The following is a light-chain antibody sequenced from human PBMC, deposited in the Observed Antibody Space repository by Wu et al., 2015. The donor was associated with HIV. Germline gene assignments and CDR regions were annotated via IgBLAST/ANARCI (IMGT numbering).Light chain of an antibody. CDR3: QQSYSLWT. CDR1: QSISSY. V-gene: IGKV1-39*01. J-gene: IGKJ1*01. CDR2: AAS. Sequence: DIQMTQSPSSLSASVGDRVTITCRASQSISSYLNWYQQKPGKAPKLLIYAASSLQSGVPSRFSGSGSGTDFTLTISSLQPEDFATYYCQQSYSLWTFGQGTKVDMK.